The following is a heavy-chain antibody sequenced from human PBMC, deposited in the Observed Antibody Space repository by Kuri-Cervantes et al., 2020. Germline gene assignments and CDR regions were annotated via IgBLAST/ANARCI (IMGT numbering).Heavy chain of an antibody. CDR1: GFTFSSYC. D-gene: IGHD3-10*01. CDR2: INQEGGAT. Sequence: LSLTCAASGFTFSSYCMSWVRQAPGKGLEWVAGINQEGGATYYVDSVEGRFTISRDNARNSLYLKMNILRDEDTAVYFCATDKGKGLFDPWGQGTLVTVSS. J-gene: IGHJ5*02. CDR3: ATDKGKGLFDP. V-gene: IGHV3-7*01.